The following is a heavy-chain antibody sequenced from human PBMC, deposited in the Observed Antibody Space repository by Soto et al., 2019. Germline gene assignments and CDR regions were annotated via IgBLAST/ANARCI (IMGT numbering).Heavy chain of an antibody. J-gene: IGHJ3*02. D-gene: IGHD2-15*01. CDR2: IYYSGST. Sequence: SETLSLTCTVSGGSISSSSYYWGWIRQPPGKGLEWIGSIYYSGSTYYNPSLKSRVTISVDTSKNQFSLKLSSVTAADTAVYYCARHIVVVAATENDAFDIWGQGTMVTVSS. CDR3: ARHIVVVAATENDAFDI. V-gene: IGHV4-39*01. CDR1: GGSISSSSYY.